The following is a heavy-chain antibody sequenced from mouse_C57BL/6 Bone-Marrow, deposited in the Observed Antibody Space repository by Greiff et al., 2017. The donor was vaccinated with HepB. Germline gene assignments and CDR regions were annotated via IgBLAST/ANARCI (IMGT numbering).Heavy chain of an antibody. V-gene: IGHV6-6*01. CDR2: IRNKANNHAT. J-gene: IGHJ4*01. D-gene: IGHD2-3*01. CDR1: GFTFSDAW. CDR3: TRNDGYLYAMDY. Sequence: DVHLVESGGGLVQPGGSMKLSCAASGFTFSDAWMDWVRQSPEKGLEWVAEIRNKANNHATYYAESVKGRFTISRDDSKSSVYLQMNSLRAEDTGIYYCTRNDGYLYAMDYWGQGTSVTVSS.